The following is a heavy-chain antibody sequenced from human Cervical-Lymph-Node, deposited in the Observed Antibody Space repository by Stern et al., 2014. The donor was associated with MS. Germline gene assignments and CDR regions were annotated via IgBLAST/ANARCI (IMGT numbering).Heavy chain of an antibody. CDR2: VHSSETS. V-gene: IGHV4-59*01. J-gene: IGHJ5*02. D-gene: IGHD6-19*01. CDR1: GASITDYY. CDR3: ARWSGWTDXFDA. Sequence: QLQLQESGPGLVKPSETLSLTCTVSGASITDYYWNWVRQPPGKGLEWIGYVHSSETSRYNPSLHSRVTTSIDTSKNQFSLKVTSVTAADTAVYFCARWSGWTDXFDAWGQGTLVTVSS.